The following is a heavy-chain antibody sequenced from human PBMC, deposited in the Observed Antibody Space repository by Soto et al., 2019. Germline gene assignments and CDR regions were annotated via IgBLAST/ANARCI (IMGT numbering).Heavy chain of an antibody. D-gene: IGHD3-3*01. Sequence: GGSLRLSCAASGFTFSSYSMDWVRQAPGKGLEWVSSISSSSSYIYYADSVKGRFTISRDNAKNSLYLQMNSLRAEDTAVYFCAIYDFWSGYQPLDAFDIWGQGTMVTVSS. CDR2: ISSSSSYI. CDR1: GFTFSSYS. J-gene: IGHJ3*02. CDR3: AIYDFWSGYQPLDAFDI. V-gene: IGHV3-21*01.